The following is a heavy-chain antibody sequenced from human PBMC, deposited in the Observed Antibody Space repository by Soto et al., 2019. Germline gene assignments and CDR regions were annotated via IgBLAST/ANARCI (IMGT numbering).Heavy chain of an antibody. V-gene: IGHV4-31*03. CDR1: GGSVNNANYF. D-gene: IGHD4-17*01. CDR2: IYYSGST. J-gene: IGHJ6*02. Sequence: QVRLEESGPGLVKPSETLSLICSVSGGSVNNANYFWNWIRHHPENGLEWIGYIYYSGSTRYNPSFKTRATLSIDTTKDQFSLRLNSVTVADTAGYFWARDADYVGSRGGMDVWGRGTTVTVSS. CDR3: ARDADYVGSRGGMDV.